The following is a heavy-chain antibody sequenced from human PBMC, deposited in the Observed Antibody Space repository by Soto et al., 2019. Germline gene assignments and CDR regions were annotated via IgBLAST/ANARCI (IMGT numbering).Heavy chain of an antibody. CDR2: INHSGST. D-gene: IGHD2-15*01. CDR3: ARAKGYCSGGSCYSGGWFDP. J-gene: IGHJ5*02. Sequence: SETLSLTCAVYGGSFSGYYWSWIRQPPGKGLEWIGEINHSGSTNYNPSLKSRVTISVDTSKNQFSLKLSSVTAADTAVYYCARAKGYCSGGSCYSGGWFDPWGQGTLVTVSS. V-gene: IGHV4-34*01. CDR1: GGSFSGYY.